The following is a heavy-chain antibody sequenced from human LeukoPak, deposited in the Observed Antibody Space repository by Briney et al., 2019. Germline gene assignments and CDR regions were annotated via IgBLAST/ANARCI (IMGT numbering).Heavy chain of an antibody. V-gene: IGHV3-74*01. Sequence: GGSLRLSCAASGFTFSSYAMNWVRQAQGKGGGWVSRINSDGSSTNYADSVKGRFTISRDNAQKTLYMQMNSLSAEDTAVYYCAREGRGGYYGFDYWGQGTLVTVSS. CDR1: GFTFSSYA. J-gene: IGHJ4*02. D-gene: IGHD3-3*01. CDR3: AREGRGGYYGFDY. CDR2: INSDGSST.